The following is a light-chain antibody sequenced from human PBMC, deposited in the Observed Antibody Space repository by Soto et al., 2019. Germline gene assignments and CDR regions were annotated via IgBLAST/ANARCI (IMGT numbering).Light chain of an antibody. CDR2: DVS. V-gene: IGLV2-14*03. CDR3: SSYTGSAALVI. CDR1: SIDVGGYNY. J-gene: IGLJ2*01. Sequence: QSVLTQPASVSGSLGQSITISCTGTSIDVGGYNYVSWYQQHPGQAPKLLIYDVSHRPSGISYRFSGSKSGNTASLTTSGFQAEDEEDYYCSSYTGSAALVIFGGGTKLTVL.